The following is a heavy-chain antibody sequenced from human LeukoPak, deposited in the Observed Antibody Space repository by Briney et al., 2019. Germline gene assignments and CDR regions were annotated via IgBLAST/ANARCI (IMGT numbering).Heavy chain of an antibody. CDR1: GGTFNSYT. CDR2: IIPILGIA. J-gene: IGHJ4*02. CDR3: QLNIVVVPAAIREVGATPAY. V-gene: IGHV1-69*02. Sequence: RASVKVSCKASGGTFNSYTISWVRQAPGQGLEWMGRIIPILGIANYAQKFQGRVTTTADKSTSTAYMELSSLRSEDTAVYYCQLNIVVVPAAIREVGATPAYWGQETLVTVSS. D-gene: IGHD2-2*02.